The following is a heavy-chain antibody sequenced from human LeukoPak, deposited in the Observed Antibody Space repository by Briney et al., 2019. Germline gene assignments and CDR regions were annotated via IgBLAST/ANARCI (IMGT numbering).Heavy chain of an antibody. CDR3: ARHAEQLLVRTPFDY. CDR1: GGSISSYY. D-gene: IGHD6-19*01. V-gene: IGHV4-59*08. Sequence: SETLSLTCTVSGGSISSYYWSWIRQPPGKGLEWIGYIYYSGSTNYNPSLKSQVTISVDTSKNQFSLKLSSVTAADTAVYYCARHAEQLLVRTPFDYWGQGTLVTVSS. CDR2: IYYSGST. J-gene: IGHJ4*02.